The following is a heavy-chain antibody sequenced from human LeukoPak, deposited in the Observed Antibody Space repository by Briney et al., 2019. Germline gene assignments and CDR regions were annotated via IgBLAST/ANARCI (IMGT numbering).Heavy chain of an antibody. D-gene: IGHD6-19*01. Sequence: SSETLSLTCAVYGGSFSGYYWSWIRQPPGKGLEWIGEINHSGSTNYNPSLKSRVTISVDTSKNQFSLKLSSVTAADTAVYYCARGGIAVAGISFLPLRYYYGMDVWGQGTTVTVSS. CDR2: INHSGST. V-gene: IGHV4-34*01. J-gene: IGHJ6*02. CDR3: ARGGIAVAGISFLPLRYYYGMDV. CDR1: GGSFSGYY.